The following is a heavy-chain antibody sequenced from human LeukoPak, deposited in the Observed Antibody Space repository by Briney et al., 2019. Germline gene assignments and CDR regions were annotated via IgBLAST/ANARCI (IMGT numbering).Heavy chain of an antibody. CDR1: GFTFSRYW. CDR2: IKQDGSEK. CDR3: ARAPVTSCSGVLCYPFDY. D-gene: IGHD2-15*01. J-gene: IGHJ4*02. Sequence: PGGSLRLSCAASGFTFSRYWMTWVRQAPGKGLEWVANIKQDGSEKYYVDSVKGRFTISRDNSKNTLYLQMNSLRAEDAAVYYCARAPVTSCSGVLCYPFDYWGQGTLVTVSS. V-gene: IGHV3-7*03.